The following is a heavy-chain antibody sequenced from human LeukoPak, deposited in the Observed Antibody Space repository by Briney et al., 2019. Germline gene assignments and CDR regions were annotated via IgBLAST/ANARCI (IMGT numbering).Heavy chain of an antibody. J-gene: IGHJ4*02. D-gene: IGHD3/OR15-3a*01. CDR1: GFTFSSYG. CDR2: IRYDGSNK. Sequence: PGGSLRLSCAASGFTFSSYGMHWVRQAPGKGLEWVAFIRYDGSNKCYADSVKGRFTFSRDNSKNTLYLQMNSLRAEDTAVYYCAKGTGYSFDYWGQGALVTVSS. V-gene: IGHV3-30*02. CDR3: AKGTGYSFDY.